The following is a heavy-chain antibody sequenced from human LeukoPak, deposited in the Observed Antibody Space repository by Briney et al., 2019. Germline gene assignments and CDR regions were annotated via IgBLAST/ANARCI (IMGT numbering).Heavy chain of an antibody. V-gene: IGHV4-59*01. CDR1: GGSIGTCP. CDR2: IYYGGTT. J-gene: IGHJ4*02. D-gene: IGHD6-13*01. Sequence: SETLSLTCTVSGGSIGTCPWNWIRQPPGKGLEWIGYIYYGGTTNYNPSLKSRVTISVDTSKNQFSLKLSSVTAADTAVYYCARGVYIAAAQYGYWGQGTLVTVSS. CDR3: ARGVYIAAAQYGY.